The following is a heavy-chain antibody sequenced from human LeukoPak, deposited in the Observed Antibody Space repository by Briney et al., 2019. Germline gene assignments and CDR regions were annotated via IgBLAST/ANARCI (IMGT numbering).Heavy chain of an antibody. CDR1: GVSISSSNSY. J-gene: IGHJ4*02. D-gene: IGHD3/OR15-3a*01. V-gene: IGHV4-39*01. CDR3: ASQTGSGLFILP. Sequence: SSETLSLTCTVSGVSISSSNSYWGWIRQPPGKGLEWIGSIYYSGNTYYNASLKSQVSISIDTSKNQFSLRLTSVTAADTAVYYCASQTGSGLFILPGGQGTLVTVSS. CDR2: IYYSGNT.